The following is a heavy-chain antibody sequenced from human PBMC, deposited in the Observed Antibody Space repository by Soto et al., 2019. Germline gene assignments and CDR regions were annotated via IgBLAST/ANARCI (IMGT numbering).Heavy chain of an antibody. CDR1: GYIFTDYY. CDR2: INPSGSAT. V-gene: IGHV1-46*04. CDR3: ARDYNYAFDY. D-gene: IGHD5-18*01. J-gene: IGHJ4*02. Sequence: ASLKVCCKTSGYIFTDYYMHWVRQAPGQGLEWMGIINPSGSATYYPDSVKGRFTISRDNAKNSLYLQMDSLREEDTAVYYCARDYNYAFDYWGQGTPVTVSS.